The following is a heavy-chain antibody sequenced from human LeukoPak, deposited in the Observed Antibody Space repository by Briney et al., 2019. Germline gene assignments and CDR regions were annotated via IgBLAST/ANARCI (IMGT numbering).Heavy chain of an antibody. CDR1: GFTVSNNY. D-gene: IGHD3-16*01. CDR3: ASGGTGDRTFSSDPFHY. J-gene: IGHJ4*02. CDR2: LYSAGAT. V-gene: IGHV3-53*01. Sequence: GGSLRLSCAASGFTVSNNYMSWVRQAPGRGLEWVSILYSAGATYYTDAVRGRFTISRDSSDNTMCLQINSLRAADTAVYYCASGGTGDRTFSSDPFHYWGQGTLVTVSS.